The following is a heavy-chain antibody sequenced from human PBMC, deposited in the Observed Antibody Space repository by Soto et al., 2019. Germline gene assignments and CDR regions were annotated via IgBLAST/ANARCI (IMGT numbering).Heavy chain of an antibody. Sequence: QVQLLQSGAEVKKPGSSVRVSCEASGGTFRTYAFSWVRQAPGQGLEWMGEIIPIFGTVNYAQKFQGRVTITADGSTTTVYMDLRSLRSDDTAVYYCAKGAVAGTPTSYYYYGMDVW. V-gene: IGHV1-69*12. CDR3: AKGAVAGTPTSYYYYGMDV. CDR1: GGTFRTYA. J-gene: IGHJ6*01. D-gene: IGHD6-19*01. CDR2: IIPIFGTV.